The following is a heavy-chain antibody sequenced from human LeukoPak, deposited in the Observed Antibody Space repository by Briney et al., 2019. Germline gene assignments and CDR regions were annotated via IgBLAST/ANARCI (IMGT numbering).Heavy chain of an antibody. CDR2: IYWGDDK. CDR3: VRDSSGYYGLDY. J-gene: IGHJ4*02. Sequence: ESGPTLVNPTQTLTLTCTFSGFSLSTSGVGVGWIRQPPGKALEWLALIYWGDDKRYSPSLKNRLTFTKDTSKNQVVLTMTNMDPVDTATYYCVRDSSGYYGLDYWGQGTLVTVSS. V-gene: IGHV2-5*02. CDR1: GFSLSTSGVG. D-gene: IGHD3-22*01.